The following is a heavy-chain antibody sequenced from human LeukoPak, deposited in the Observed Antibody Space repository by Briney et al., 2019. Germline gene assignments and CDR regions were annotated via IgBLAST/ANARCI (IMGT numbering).Heavy chain of an antibody. CDR1: GFTFSGYR. V-gene: IGHV3-23*01. Sequence: GGSLRLSCAASGFTFSGYRLSWVRQAPGKGLEWVSTLSDSGDDTYYADSVKGRFTISRDNSKNTLYLQMNSLRAEDTAIYYCTSFAPYEAFDIWGQGTMVTVSS. J-gene: IGHJ3*02. CDR3: TSFAPYEAFDI. CDR2: LSDSGDDT.